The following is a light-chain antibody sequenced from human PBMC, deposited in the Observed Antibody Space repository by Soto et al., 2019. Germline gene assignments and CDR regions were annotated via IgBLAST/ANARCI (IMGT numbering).Light chain of an antibody. V-gene: IGLV2-14*03. CDR3: SSYSSSNTPSVV. CDR2: AVS. J-gene: IGLJ2*01. Sequence: SALTQPASVSGSPGQSITISCTGSSSGVGGYNYVSWYQQHPGRAPKLMIYAVSSRPSGISNRFTGSKSGNTASLTISGLQAEDEADYYCSSYSSSNTPSVVFGGGTQLTVL. CDR1: SSGVGGYNY.